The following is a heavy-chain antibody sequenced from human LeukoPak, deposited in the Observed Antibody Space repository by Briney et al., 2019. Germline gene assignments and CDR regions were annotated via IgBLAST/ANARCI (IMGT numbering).Heavy chain of an antibody. CDR1: GYTFTSYY. V-gene: IGHV1-46*03. J-gene: IGHJ5*02. CDR3: AREGSDSSGYYRFDP. D-gene: IGHD3-22*01. CDR2: INPSGGST. Sequence: ASAKVSCKASGYTFTSYYMHWVRRAPGQGLEWMGIINPSGGSTSYAQKFQGRVTMTRDTSTSTVYMELSSLRSEDTAVYYCAREGSDSSGYYRFDPWGQGTLVTVSS.